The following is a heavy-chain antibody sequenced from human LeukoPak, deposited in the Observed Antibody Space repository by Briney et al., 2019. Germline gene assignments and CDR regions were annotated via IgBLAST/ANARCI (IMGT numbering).Heavy chain of an antibody. D-gene: IGHD2-2*01. J-gene: IGHJ5*02. V-gene: IGHV1-18*01. Sequence: ASVKVSCKASGYTFTNYGISWVRQAPGQGLEWMGWISAYNGNTNYAQKLQGRVTMTTDTSTSTAYMELRSLRSDDTAVYYCARAAEIVVVPAARNWFDPWGQGTLVTVSS. CDR3: ARAAEIVVVPAARNWFDP. CDR1: GYTFTNYG. CDR2: ISAYNGNT.